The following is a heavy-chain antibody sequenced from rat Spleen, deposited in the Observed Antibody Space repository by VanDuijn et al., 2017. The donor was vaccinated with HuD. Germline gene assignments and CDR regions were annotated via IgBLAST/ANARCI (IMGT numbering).Heavy chain of an antibody. J-gene: IGHJ2*01. CDR1: GFTFNNYW. D-gene: IGHD1-7*01. CDR3: ARQKNYGYYFDY. CDR2: IANSGSST. Sequence: EVQLVESGGGLVQPGRSLKLSCVASGFTFNNYWMTWIRQAPGKGLEWVASIANSGSSTYYRDSVKGRFTISRDNAKSTLYLQMDSLRSEDTATYYCARQKNYGYYFDYWGQGVMVTVSS. V-gene: IGHV5-31*01.